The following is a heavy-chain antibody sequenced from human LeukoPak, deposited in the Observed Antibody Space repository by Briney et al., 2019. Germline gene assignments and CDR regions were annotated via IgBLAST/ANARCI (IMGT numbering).Heavy chain of an antibody. CDR3: AGVSGNYPNSWFDP. CDR2: IWYDGSDK. D-gene: IGHD1-26*01. Sequence: GGSLRLSCAASGFNFRSYGMHWVRQAPGKGLEWVAIIWYDGSDKYYADSVKGRFTISRDNSKNTLYLQMNSLRVEDTAVYYCAGVSGNYPNSWFDPWGQGTLVTVSS. V-gene: IGHV3-30*02. CDR1: GFNFRSYG. J-gene: IGHJ5*02.